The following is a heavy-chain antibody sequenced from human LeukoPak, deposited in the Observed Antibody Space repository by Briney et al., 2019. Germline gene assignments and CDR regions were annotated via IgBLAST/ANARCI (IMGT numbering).Heavy chain of an antibody. CDR2: IYPGDSKI. CDR1: GYSFTDYW. Sequence: GESLKISCKGSGYSFTDYWIGWVRQMAGKGLEWMAIIYPGDSKIKYSPSFQGQVTISVDKSISTAYLQWSSLKASDSAMYYCARHEQRSSWSTFDYWGQGTLVTVSS. J-gene: IGHJ4*02. V-gene: IGHV5-51*01. D-gene: IGHD6-19*01. CDR3: ARHEQRSSWSTFDY.